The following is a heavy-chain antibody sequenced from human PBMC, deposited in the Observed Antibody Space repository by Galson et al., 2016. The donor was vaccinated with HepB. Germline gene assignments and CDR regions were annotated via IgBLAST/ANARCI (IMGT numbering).Heavy chain of an antibody. Sequence: SLRLSCAASGFSFSSQNMNWVRQAPGKGLEWLSYISDSGTTKFYADSVEGRFTISRDNARNSLYPQMYSLRDEDTAVYYCARGQGTAWFHSWGQGTLVTVSS. CDR1: GFSFSSQN. V-gene: IGHV3-48*02. CDR3: ARGQGTAWFHS. CDR2: ISDSGTTK. D-gene: IGHD2-21*02. J-gene: IGHJ5*01.